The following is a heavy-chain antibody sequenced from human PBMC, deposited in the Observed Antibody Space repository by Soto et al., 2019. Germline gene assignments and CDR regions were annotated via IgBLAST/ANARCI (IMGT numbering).Heavy chain of an antibody. Sequence: SETLSLTCAVSGYSISRGYYWGWIRQPPGKGLQWIGSIFHGGTTFYNPSLKSRVTISLDTSKNRFSLKLTSVTAADTAVYYCARAIAAAVSLYYYYHGMDVWGQGTAATVSS. V-gene: IGHV4-38-2*01. J-gene: IGHJ6*02. D-gene: IGHD6-13*01. CDR2: IFHGGTT. CDR3: ARAIAAAVSLYYYYHGMDV. CDR1: GYSISRGYY.